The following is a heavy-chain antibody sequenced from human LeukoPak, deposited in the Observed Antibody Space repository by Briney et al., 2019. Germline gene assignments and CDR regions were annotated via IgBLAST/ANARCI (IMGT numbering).Heavy chain of an antibody. CDR2: ISYDGSNK. Sequence: GGSLRLSCAASGFTFSSYAMHWVRQAPGKGLEWVVVISYDGSNKYYADSVKGRFTISRDNSKNTLYLQMNSLRAEDTAVYYCARDILTTVPYYFDYWGQGTLVTVSS. CDR1: GFTFSSYA. D-gene: IGHD3-22*01. J-gene: IGHJ4*02. V-gene: IGHV3-30*04. CDR3: ARDILTTVPYYFDY.